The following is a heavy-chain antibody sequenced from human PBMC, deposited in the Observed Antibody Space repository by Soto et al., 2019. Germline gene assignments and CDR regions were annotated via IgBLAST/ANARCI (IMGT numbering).Heavy chain of an antibody. CDR1: GFTFRNAW. Sequence: EVQLVESGGGLVKPGGSLRLSCAASGFTFRNAWMSWVRQAPGKGLEWVGRIKSKTDGGTTDYAAPVKGRFTISRDDSKNTLYLQMNSLKTEDTAVYYCTTAFLEWFYYDYYGMDVWGQGTTVTVSS. V-gene: IGHV3-15*01. D-gene: IGHD3-3*02. J-gene: IGHJ6*02. CDR3: TTAFLEWFYYDYYGMDV. CDR2: IKSKTDGGTT.